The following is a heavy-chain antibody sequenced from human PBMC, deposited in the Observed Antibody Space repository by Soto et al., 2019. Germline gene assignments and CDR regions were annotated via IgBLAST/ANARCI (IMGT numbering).Heavy chain of an antibody. J-gene: IGHJ4*02. D-gene: IGHD6-13*01. Sequence: QITLKESGPTPVKPTQTLTLTCTFSGFSLSTSGVGVGWIRQPPGKALEWLALIYWDDDKRYSPSLKSRLTINNDTTKNQVVLTMANMDPVDTATYSCAHRMIAAAGRYFDYWGQGTLVTVSS. CDR2: IYWDDDK. CDR1: GFSLSTSGVG. V-gene: IGHV2-5*02. CDR3: AHRMIAAAGRYFDY.